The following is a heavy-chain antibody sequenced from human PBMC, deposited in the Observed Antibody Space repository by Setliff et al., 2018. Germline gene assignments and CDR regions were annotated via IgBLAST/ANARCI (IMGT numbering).Heavy chain of an antibody. CDR3: AKGLPLGRVQNWNYFDR. V-gene: IGHV1-46*01. Sequence: ASVKVSCKASGYTFTGYYMHWVRQAPGQGLEWMGVINPKNGGATYPQNLQGRVTMTRDTSMSTVYMELSSLRFEDTAVYYCAKGLPLGRVQNWNYFDRWGQGTLVTVSS. D-gene: IGHD1-1*01. J-gene: IGHJ4*02. CDR1: GYTFTGYY. CDR2: INPKNGGA.